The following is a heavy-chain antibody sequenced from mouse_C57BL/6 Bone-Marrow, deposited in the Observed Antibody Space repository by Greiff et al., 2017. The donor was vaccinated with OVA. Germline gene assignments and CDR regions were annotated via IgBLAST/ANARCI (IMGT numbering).Heavy chain of an antibody. CDR1: GFSLSTFGMG. D-gene: IGHD6-2*01. CDR3: RLSHLCLSSDPSSTPSLPSLLTLSTSTSNNHLFLLLAHVDTAPTASSSCARFYYYYDVGFHDF. Sequence: QVTLKVSGPGILQPSQTLSLTCSFSGFSLSTFGMGVGWIRQPSGKGLEWLAHIWWDDDKYYNPALKSRLTISKDTSKNQVLLKLAIVATAPAACVLARLSHLCLSSDPSSTPSLPSLLTLSTSTSNNHLFLLLAHVDTAPTASSSCARFYYYYDVGFHDFWGPGTSVTVSS. J-gene: IGHJ4*01. V-gene: IGHV8-8*01. CDR2: IWWDDDK.